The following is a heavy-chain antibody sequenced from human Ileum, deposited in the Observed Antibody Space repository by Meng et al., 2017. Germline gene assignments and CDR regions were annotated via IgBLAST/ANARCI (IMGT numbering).Heavy chain of an antibody. D-gene: IGHD3-3*01. J-gene: IGHJ4*02. V-gene: IGHV4-34*01. CDR3: AVGPASEWFFDS. Sequence: LCGPGLLKPSEPLSLTCAVDGGSASGDYWGWLRQTPGKGLEWIGEINRGGDTNYSQSLRSRATISIDTSKNQFSLNLTSVTAADTAVYYCAVGPASEWFFDSWGQGSLVTVSS. CDR2: INRGGDT. CDR1: GGSASGDY.